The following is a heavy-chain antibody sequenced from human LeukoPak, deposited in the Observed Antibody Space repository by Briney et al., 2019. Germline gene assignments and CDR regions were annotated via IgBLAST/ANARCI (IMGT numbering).Heavy chain of an antibody. CDR1: GYTFTGYY. V-gene: IGHV1-2*02. D-gene: IGHD1-26*01. CDR2: INPNSGGT. Sequence: ASVKVSCKASGYTFTGYYMHWVRQAPGQGLEWMGWINPNSGGTNYAQKFQGRVTMTRDTSISTAYMELSRLRSDDTAVYYCARDFPSGSYSGWFDPWGQGTLVTVSS. CDR3: ARDFPSGSYSGWFDP. J-gene: IGHJ5*02.